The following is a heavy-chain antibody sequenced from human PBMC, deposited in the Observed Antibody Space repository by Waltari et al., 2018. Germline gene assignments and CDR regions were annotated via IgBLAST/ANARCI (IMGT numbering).Heavy chain of an antibody. J-gene: IGHJ6*02. CDR2: IYSGGTT. CDR1: GLTVNNNY. CDR3: ATDPGLRNGMDG. V-gene: IGHV3-53*01. Sequence: EVQLVESGGGLIQPGGSMRLSCAASGLTVNNNYMNWVRQAPGKGLEWVSVIYSGGTTYYTDSVKGRFTISRDNSKNTVYLQMNNLRAEDTAVYYCATDPGLRNGMDGWGQGTTVTVSS. D-gene: IGHD4-17*01.